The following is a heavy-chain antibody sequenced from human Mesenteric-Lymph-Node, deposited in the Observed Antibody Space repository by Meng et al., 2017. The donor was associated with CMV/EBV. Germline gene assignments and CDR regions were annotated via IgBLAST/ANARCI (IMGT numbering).Heavy chain of an antibody. V-gene: IGHV3-21*01. Sequence: GESLKISCAASGFTFNSYAMNWVRQAPGKGLEWVSSISRSSYIFYADSVKGRFTISRDNAKNSLYLEMSSLRAEDTAVYYCARTLGESEFYSGYQKGWFDPWGQGTLVTVSS. D-gene: IGHD3-3*01. J-gene: IGHJ5*02. CDR2: ISRSSYI. CDR1: GFTFNSYA. CDR3: ARTLGESEFYSGYQKGWFDP.